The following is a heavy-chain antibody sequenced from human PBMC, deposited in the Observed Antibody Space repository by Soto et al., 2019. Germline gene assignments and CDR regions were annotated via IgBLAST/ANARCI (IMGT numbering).Heavy chain of an antibody. Sequence: QVQLVQSGAEVKKPGSSVKVSCKASGGTFSSYASSWVRQAPGQGLEWMGGIIPIFGTANYAQKFQGRVTITADESTSRAYMELSSLRSEDTAVYYCARDRKSSSWYGYFDLWGRGTLVTVSS. CDR1: GGTFSSYA. D-gene: IGHD6-13*01. V-gene: IGHV1-69*12. J-gene: IGHJ2*01. CDR2: IIPIFGTA. CDR3: ARDRKSSSWYGYFDL.